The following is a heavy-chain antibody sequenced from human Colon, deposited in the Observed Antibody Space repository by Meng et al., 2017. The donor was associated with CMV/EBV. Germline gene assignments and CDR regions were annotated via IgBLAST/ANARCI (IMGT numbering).Heavy chain of an antibody. J-gene: IGHJ4*02. D-gene: IGHD6-13*01. CDR3: AKAPSWYDY. CDR2: IEEDGSEK. Sequence: GESLKISCTNSGFTFSGFSMSWVRQAPGRGLEWVANIEEDGSEKYYVDSVKGRFTVSRDNAMDSLYLQMNGLRAEDTAVYYCAKAPSWYDYWGQGTLVTVSS. V-gene: IGHV3-7*01. CDR1: GFTFSGFS.